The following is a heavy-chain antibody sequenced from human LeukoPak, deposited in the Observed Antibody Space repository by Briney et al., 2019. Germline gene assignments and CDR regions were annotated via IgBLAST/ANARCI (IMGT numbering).Heavy chain of an antibody. CDR3: ATPPVGGFDM. Sequence: GGSLRLSCAASGFSFSNCWMNWVRQTPGKGLEWVASIKEDGSEKVYVDAVKGRFTISRDNAKNSLHLEMNSLRVEDTAVYYCATPPVGGFDMWGQGTMVTVSS. CDR1: GFSFSNCW. D-gene: IGHD2-15*01. J-gene: IGHJ3*02. CDR2: IKEDGSEK. V-gene: IGHV3-7*01.